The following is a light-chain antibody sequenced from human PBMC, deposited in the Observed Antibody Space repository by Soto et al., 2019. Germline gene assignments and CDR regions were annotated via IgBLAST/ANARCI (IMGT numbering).Light chain of an antibody. V-gene: IGKV3-11*01. CDR2: QTS. Sequence: MLTQSPAAVSSFQGDRVTLSCRASQQLXTRLVWDEVRPGQAPRVLXAQTSIRAAGSPARLSASGSVTDFTLTIGDVQPEDFALYYCHQRQSRTRPFGQGTKVAIK. CDR1: QQLXTR. J-gene: IGKJ1*01. CDR3: HQRQSRTRP.